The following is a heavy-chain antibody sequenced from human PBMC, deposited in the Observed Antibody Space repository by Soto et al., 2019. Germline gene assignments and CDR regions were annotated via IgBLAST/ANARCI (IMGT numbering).Heavy chain of an antibody. Sequence: ASVKVSCKPSGYTFTSYGISWGRRAPGQGLEWMGWISAYNGNTNYAQKLQGRVTMTTDTSTSTAYMELRSLRPDDTAVYYCARDQQYSYVYYYYYYGMDVWGQGTTVTVS. J-gene: IGHJ6*02. CDR2: ISAYNGNT. D-gene: IGHD5-18*01. V-gene: IGHV1-18*01. CDR3: ARDQQYSYVYYYYYYGMDV. CDR1: GYTFTSYG.